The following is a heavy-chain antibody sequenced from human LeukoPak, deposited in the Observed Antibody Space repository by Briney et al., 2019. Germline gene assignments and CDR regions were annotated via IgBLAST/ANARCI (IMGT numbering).Heavy chain of an antibody. Sequence: PGGSLRLSCAASGFTFSSYWMHWVRQAPGKGLVWVSRINSDGSSTSYADSVKGRFTISRDNAKNTLYLQMNSLRAEDTAVYYCARDRQTYYDFWSGYREIFDYWGQGTLVTVSS. V-gene: IGHV3-74*01. CDR3: ARDRQTYYDFWSGYREIFDY. J-gene: IGHJ4*02. CDR2: INSDGSST. CDR1: GFTFSSYW. D-gene: IGHD3-3*01.